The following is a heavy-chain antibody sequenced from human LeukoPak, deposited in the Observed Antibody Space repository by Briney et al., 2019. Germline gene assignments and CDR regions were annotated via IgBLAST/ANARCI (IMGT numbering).Heavy chain of an antibody. CDR1: GYTFSGYW. J-gene: IGHJ4*02. Sequence: HGESLKISCKGSGYTFSGYWIGWVRQMPGKGLEWMGIIYPGDSDTRYSPSFQGQVTISVDKSISTAYLQWTSLKASDNAMYYCARSVVYYTGSGSYIDYWGQGTLVTVSS. CDR2: IYPGDSDT. CDR3: ARSVVYYTGSGSYIDY. V-gene: IGHV5-51*01. D-gene: IGHD3-10*01.